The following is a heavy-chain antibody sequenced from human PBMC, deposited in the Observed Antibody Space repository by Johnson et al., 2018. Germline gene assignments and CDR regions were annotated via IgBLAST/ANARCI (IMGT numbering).Heavy chain of an antibody. Sequence: QVQLVQSGGGVVQPGRSLRLSCAASGFTFSSYGMHWVRQAPGKGLEWVAVIWYDGSNTYYADSVTGRFTISRDNSKTTLYLQMNSRRAGDTAVYYWSREQPSGYDAFDIWGQGTMVTVSS. V-gene: IGHV3-33*01. CDR3: SREQPSGYDAFDI. CDR1: GFTFSSYG. D-gene: IGHD3-22*01. J-gene: IGHJ3*02. CDR2: IWYDGSNT.